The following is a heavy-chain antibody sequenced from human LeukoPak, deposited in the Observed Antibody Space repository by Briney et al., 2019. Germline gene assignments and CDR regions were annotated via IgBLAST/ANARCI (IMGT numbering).Heavy chain of an antibody. CDR3: AKDVGLYYDSSGLDY. J-gene: IGHJ4*02. Sequence: GRSLRLSCAASGVTFDDYAMHWVRQAPGKGLEWVSGISWNSGSIGYADSVKGRFTISRDNAKNSLYLQMNSLRAEDMALYYCAKDVGLYYDSSGLDYWGQGTLVTVSS. CDR2: ISWNSGSI. CDR1: GVTFDDYA. D-gene: IGHD3-22*01. V-gene: IGHV3-9*03.